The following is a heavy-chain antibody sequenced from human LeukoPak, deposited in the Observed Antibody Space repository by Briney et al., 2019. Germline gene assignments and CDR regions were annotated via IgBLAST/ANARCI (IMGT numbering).Heavy chain of an antibody. V-gene: IGHV4-34*01. CDR2: INHSGST. Sequence: SETLSLTCAVYGGSFSDYYWSWIRQPPGKGLEWIGEINHSGSTNYNPSLKTRLTISVDTSKNQFSLRLNSVTAADTAVYYCARFSQYYDSPTHYLDYWGQGILVTVSS. CDR3: ARFSQYYDSPTHYLDY. CDR1: GGSFSDYY. J-gene: IGHJ4*02. D-gene: IGHD2/OR15-2a*01.